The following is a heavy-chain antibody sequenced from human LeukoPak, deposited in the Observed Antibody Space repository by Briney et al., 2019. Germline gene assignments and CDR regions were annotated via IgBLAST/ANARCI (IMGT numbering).Heavy chain of an antibody. V-gene: IGHV1-2*02. J-gene: IGHJ4*02. D-gene: IGHD3-22*01. CDR2: INPNTGGT. CDR3: AREFPGSSGYSLPI. CDR1: GYIFTNYA. Sequence: ASVKVSCKASGYIFTNYAINWVRQAPGQGLEWMGWINPNTGGTNYAQKFQGRVTMTNDTSISTAYMELSRLRSDDTAVYYCAREFPGSSGYSLPIWGQGTLVTVSS.